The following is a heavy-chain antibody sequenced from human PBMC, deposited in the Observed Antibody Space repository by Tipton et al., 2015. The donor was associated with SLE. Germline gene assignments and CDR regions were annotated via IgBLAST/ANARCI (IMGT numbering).Heavy chain of an antibody. CDR1: GFTFSSYG. V-gene: IGHV3-30*02. Sequence: SLRLSCAASGFTFSSYGMHWVRQAPGKGLEWVAFIRYDGSNKYYADSVKGRFTISRDNSKNTLYLQMNSLRAEDTAVYYCAKDAYDSSGVVDYWGQGTLGTVSS. CDR3: AKDAYDSSGVVDY. J-gene: IGHJ4*02. D-gene: IGHD3-22*01. CDR2: IRYDGSNK.